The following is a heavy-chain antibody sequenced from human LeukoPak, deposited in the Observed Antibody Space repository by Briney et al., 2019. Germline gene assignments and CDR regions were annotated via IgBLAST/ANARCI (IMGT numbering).Heavy chain of an antibody. CDR3: ALNYYDSSGFDY. CDR2: ISYDGSNK. V-gene: IGHV3-30-3*01. J-gene: IGHJ4*02. CDR1: GFTFSSYA. D-gene: IGHD3-22*01. Sequence: PGGSLRLSCAASGFTFSSYAMHWVRQAPGKGLEWVAVISYDGSNKYYADSVKGRFTISRDNSKNTLYLQMNSLRAEDTAVYYCALNYYDSSGFDYWGQGTLVTVSS.